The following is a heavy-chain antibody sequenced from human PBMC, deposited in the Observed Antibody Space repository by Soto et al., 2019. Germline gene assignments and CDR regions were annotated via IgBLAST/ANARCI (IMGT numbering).Heavy chain of an antibody. Sequence: QVQLVESGGGVVQPGRSLRLSCAASGFTFSSYDMHWVRQAPGKGLEWVAVIWYDGSNKYYADSVKGRFTISRDNSKNTLYLQMNSLRAEDTAVYYCASRSPALDYWGQGTLVTVSS. CDR1: GFTFSSYD. D-gene: IGHD2-2*01. J-gene: IGHJ4*02. CDR2: IWYDGSNK. CDR3: ASRSPALDY. V-gene: IGHV3-33*01.